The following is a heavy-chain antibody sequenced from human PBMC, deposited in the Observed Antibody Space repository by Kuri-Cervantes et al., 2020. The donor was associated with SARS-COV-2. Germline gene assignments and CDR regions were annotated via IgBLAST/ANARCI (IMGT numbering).Heavy chain of an antibody. Sequence: SEALSLTCTVSGGSISSSSFYWGWIRQPPGKGLEWIGSIYYSGCTYYNPSLKSRVPISVDTSKNQFSLKLSSVTAADTAVYYCARPLALYYDFWSGYPYDAFDIWGQGTMVTVSS. CDR2: IYYSGCT. V-gene: IGHV4-39*01. CDR1: GGSISSSSFY. CDR3: ARPLALYYDFWSGYPYDAFDI. J-gene: IGHJ3*02. D-gene: IGHD3-3*01.